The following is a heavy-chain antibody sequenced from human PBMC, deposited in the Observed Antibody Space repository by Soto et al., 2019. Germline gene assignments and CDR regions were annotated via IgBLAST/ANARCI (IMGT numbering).Heavy chain of an antibody. V-gene: IGHV3-73*01. CDR3: SSGWTYYFDY. D-gene: IGHD6-19*01. Sequence: GGSLRLSCAASGFTFSGSAMHWVRQASGKGLEWVGRIRSKANSYATAYAASVKGRFTISRDDSKNTAYLQMNSLKTEDTAVYYCSSGWTYYFDYWGQGTLVTVSS. J-gene: IGHJ4*02. CDR1: GFTFSGSA. CDR2: IRSKANSYAT.